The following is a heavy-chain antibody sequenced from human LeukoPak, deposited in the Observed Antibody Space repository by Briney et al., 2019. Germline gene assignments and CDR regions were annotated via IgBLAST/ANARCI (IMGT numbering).Heavy chain of an antibody. CDR1: GFTFSSYA. V-gene: IGHV3-23*01. D-gene: IGHD2-15*01. J-gene: IGHJ4*02. CDR2: ISGSGGST. Sequence: GGSLRLSCAASGFTFSSYAMSWVRQAPGKGLEWVSAISGSGGSTYYADSVKGRFTISRDNSKNTLYLQMNSLRAEDTAVYYCAKVEDIVVVVAATLDYWGQGTLVTVSS. CDR3: AKVEDIVVVVAATLDY.